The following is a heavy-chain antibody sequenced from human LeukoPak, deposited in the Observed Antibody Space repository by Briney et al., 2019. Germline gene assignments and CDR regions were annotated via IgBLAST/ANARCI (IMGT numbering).Heavy chain of an antibody. CDR1: GYIFTSYN. V-gene: IGHV1-46*01. CDR2: INPSGGST. Sequence: ASVKVSCKASGYIFTSYNIYWVRQAPGQGLEWMGIINPSGGSTNYAQKFQGRVTMTRDTSTSTVYMELSSLRSEDTAVYYCASLKNYYDSSGYLVTDAFDIWGQGTMVTVSS. D-gene: IGHD3-22*01. CDR3: ASLKNYYDSSGYLVTDAFDI. J-gene: IGHJ3*02.